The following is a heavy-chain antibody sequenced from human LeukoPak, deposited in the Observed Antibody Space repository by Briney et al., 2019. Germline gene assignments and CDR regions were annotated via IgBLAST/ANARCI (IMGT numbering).Heavy chain of an antibody. D-gene: IGHD3-10*01. V-gene: IGHV4-30-2*02. J-gene: IGHJ4*02. CDR3: VRDRELNY. CDR2: IYHSGST. Sequence: PSETLSLTCAVSGGSISSGGYSWSWIRQPPGKGLEWIGYIYHSGSTYYNPSLRSRVTISVDTSKNQFSLNLGSVTAADTAVYYCVRDRELNYWGQGTLVTVPS. CDR1: GGSISSGGYS.